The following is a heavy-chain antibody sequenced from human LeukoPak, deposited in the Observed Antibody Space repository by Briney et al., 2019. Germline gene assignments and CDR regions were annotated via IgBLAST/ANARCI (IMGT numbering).Heavy chain of an antibody. CDR2: INHSGST. J-gene: IGHJ6*02. Sequence: KPSETLSLTCAVYGGSFSGYYWSWIRQPPGKGLEWIGEINHSGSTNYNPSLKSRVTISVDTSKNQFSLKLSSVTAADTAVYYCARGLYCSSTSCSYYYYYGMDVWGQGTTVTVSS. D-gene: IGHD2-2*01. CDR3: ARGLYCSSTSCSYYYYYGMDV. V-gene: IGHV4-34*01. CDR1: GGSFSGYY.